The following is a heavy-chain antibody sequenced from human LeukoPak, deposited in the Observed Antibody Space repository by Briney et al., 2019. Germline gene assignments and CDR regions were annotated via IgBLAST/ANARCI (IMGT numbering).Heavy chain of an antibody. CDR2: IYYSGST. J-gene: IGHJ5*02. CDR1: GGSISSSSYY. V-gene: IGHV4-39*01. CDR3: ASGIPDWFDP. Sequence: PSETLSLTCTVSGGSISSSSYYWGWIRQPPGKGLEWIGSIYYSGSTYYNPSLKSRVTISVDTSRNQFSLKLSSVTAADTAVYYCASGIPDWFDPWGQGTLVTVSS. D-gene: IGHD1-14*01.